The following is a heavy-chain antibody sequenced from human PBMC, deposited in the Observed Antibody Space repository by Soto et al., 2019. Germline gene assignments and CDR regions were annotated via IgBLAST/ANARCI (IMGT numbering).Heavy chain of an antibody. J-gene: IGHJ4*02. CDR2: ISWNSGSI. CDR1: GFTFDDYA. Sequence: DVQLVESGGGLVQPGRSLRLSCAASGFTFDDYAMHWVRQAPGKGLEWVSGISWNSGSIGYADSVKGRFTISRDNAKNSLYLQMNSVSAEDTALYYCAKALYEYIWGSYRYYFDYWGQETLVSVCS. V-gene: IGHV3-9*01. D-gene: IGHD3-16*02. CDR3: AKALYEYIWGSYRYYFDY.